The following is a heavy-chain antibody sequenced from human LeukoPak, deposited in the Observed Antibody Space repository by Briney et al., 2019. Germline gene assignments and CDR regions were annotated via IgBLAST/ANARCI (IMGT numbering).Heavy chain of an antibody. V-gene: IGHV3-21*01. J-gene: IGHJ3*02. CDR1: GFTFSSYS. CDR2: ISSSSSYI. D-gene: IGHD3-22*01. Sequence: GGSLRLSCAASGFTFSSYSMNWVRQAPGKGLEWVSSISSSSSYIYYADSVKGRFTISRDNAKNSPYLQMNSLRAEDTAVYYCARDSYYDSSGVAFDIWGQGTMVTVSS. CDR3: ARDSYYDSSGVAFDI.